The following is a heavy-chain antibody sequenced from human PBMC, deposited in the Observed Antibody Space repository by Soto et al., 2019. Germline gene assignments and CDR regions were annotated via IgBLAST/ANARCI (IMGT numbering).Heavy chain of an antibody. J-gene: IGHJ3*02. CDR3: AHPRGYGVFDAVDI. CDR2: ISWNSGSGGST. V-gene: IGHV3-23*04. CDR1: GFTFDDYA. Sequence: EVQLVESGGGLVQPGRSLRLSCAASGFTFDDYAMHWVRQVPGKGLEWVSGISWNSGSGGSTYYAESVRGRFTISRDNSINTLYLQMSSLRTEDTAVYYCAHPRGYGVFDAVDIWGQGTMVTVSS. D-gene: IGHD4-17*01.